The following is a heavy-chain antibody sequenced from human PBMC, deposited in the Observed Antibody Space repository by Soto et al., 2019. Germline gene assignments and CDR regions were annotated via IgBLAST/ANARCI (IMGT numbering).Heavy chain of an antibody. V-gene: IGHV1-2*04. D-gene: IGHD3-16*02. Sequence: ASVKVSCKASGYTFTGYYMHWVRQAPGQGLEWMGWINPNSGGTNYAQKFQGWVTMTRGTSISTAYMELSRLRSDDTAVYYCARLSEKYYFDYWGQGTLVTVSS. J-gene: IGHJ4*02. CDR1: GYTFTGYY. CDR2: INPNSGGT. CDR3: ARLSEKYYFDY.